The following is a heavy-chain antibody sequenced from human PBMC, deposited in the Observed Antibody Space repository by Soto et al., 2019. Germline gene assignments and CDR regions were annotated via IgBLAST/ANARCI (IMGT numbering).Heavy chain of an antibody. CDR1: GFTFSSYA. CDR3: AKAHCSSTSCYPTYYYFTMDV. Sequence: GGSLRLSCAVSGFTFSSYAMSWVRQAPGKGLEWVPAISGSAGSPYYADSVKGRFTISRDNSKNTLYLQMNSLRAEDTAVYYCAKAHCSSTSCYPTYYYFTMDVWGQGTTVTVSS. D-gene: IGHD2-2*01. J-gene: IGHJ6*02. CDR2: ISGSAGSP. V-gene: IGHV3-23*01.